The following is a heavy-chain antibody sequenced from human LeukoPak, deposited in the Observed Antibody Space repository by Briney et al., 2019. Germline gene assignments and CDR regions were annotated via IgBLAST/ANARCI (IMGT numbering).Heavy chain of an antibody. V-gene: IGHV1-69*04. J-gene: IGHJ6*02. Sequence: SVKVSCKASGGTFSSYAISWVRQAPGQGLEWMGRIIPILVIANYAQKFQGRVTITADKSTSTAYMELSSLRSEDTAVYYCARDFLDYYDSSGYPAYYYYGMDVWGQGTTVTVSS. CDR3: ARDFLDYYDSSGYPAYYYYGMDV. D-gene: IGHD3-22*01. CDR2: IIPILVIA. CDR1: GGTFSSYA.